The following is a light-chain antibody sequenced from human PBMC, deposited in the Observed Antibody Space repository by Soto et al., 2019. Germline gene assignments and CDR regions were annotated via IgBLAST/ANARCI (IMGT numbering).Light chain of an antibody. CDR3: QQYGNSPNT. Sequence: EILLTQSPGTLSLSPGERATLSCRASPTVNSDYLAWYQQKPGQAPRLLIYAASSRATDIPDRFSGSGSGTDFTLTISRLEPEDFAVYFCQQYGNSPNTFGQGTKLEIK. V-gene: IGKV3-20*01. CDR2: AAS. J-gene: IGKJ2*01. CDR1: PTVNSDY.